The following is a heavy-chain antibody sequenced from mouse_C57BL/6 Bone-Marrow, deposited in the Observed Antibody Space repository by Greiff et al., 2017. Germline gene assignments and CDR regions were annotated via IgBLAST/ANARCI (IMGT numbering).Heavy chain of an antibody. CDR3: ARSGWDWFAY. Sequence: QVQLQQSGAELVRPGASVKLSCKASGYTFTDYYINWVKQRPGQGLEWIARIYPGSGNTYYNEKFKGKATLTAEKSSSTAYMQLSSLTSEDSAVYFCARSGWDWFAYWGQGTLVTVSA. CDR2: IYPGSGNT. V-gene: IGHV1-76*01. J-gene: IGHJ3*01. D-gene: IGHD1-1*02. CDR1: GYTFTDYY.